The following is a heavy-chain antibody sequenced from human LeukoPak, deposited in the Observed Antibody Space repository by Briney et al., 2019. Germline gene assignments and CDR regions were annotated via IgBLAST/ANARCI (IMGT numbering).Heavy chain of an antibody. CDR1: GGTFSSYA. D-gene: IGHD3-10*01. CDR3: ARSYYYGSGSHPLDY. V-gene: IGHV1-69*04. CDR2: IIPIFGIA. Sequence: GASVKVPCKASGGTFSSYAISWVRQAPGQGLEWTGRIIPIFGIANYAQKFQGRVTITADKSTSTAYMELSSLRSEDTAVYYCARSYYYGSGSHPLDYWGQGTLVTVSS. J-gene: IGHJ4*02.